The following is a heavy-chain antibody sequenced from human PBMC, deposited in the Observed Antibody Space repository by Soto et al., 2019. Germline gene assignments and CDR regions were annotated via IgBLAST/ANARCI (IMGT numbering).Heavy chain of an antibody. D-gene: IGHD6-13*01. J-gene: IGHJ4*02. CDR3: AREGVPVSSGIAAAGFDY. V-gene: IGHV1-69*13. CDR1: GGTFSSYA. Sequence: ASVKVSCKASGGTFSSYAISWVRQAPGQGLEWMGGIIPIFGTANYAQKFQGRVTITADESTSTAYMELSSLRSEDTAVYYCAREGVPVSSGIAAAGFDYWGQGALVTVSS. CDR2: IIPIFGTA.